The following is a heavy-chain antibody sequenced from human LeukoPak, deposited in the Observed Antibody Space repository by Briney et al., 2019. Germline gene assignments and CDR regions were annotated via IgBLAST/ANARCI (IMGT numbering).Heavy chain of an antibody. Sequence: GGSLRLSCAASGFTFSSYGMHWVRQAPGKGLEWVAVIWYDGSNKYYADSVKGRLTISRDNSKNTLYLQMNSLRAEDTAVYYCARVGWANAFDIWGQGTMVTVSS. CDR2: IWYDGSNK. D-gene: IGHD1-26*01. V-gene: IGHV3-33*01. J-gene: IGHJ3*02. CDR1: GFTFSSYG. CDR3: ARVGWANAFDI.